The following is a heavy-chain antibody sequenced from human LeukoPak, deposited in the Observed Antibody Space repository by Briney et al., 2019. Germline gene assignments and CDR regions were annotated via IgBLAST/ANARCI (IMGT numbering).Heavy chain of an antibody. Sequence: PGGSLRLSCAASGFTFSSYGMHWVRQAPGKGLEWVAVIWYDASNKYYADSVKGRFTISRDNSKNTLYLQMNSLRAEDTAVYYCASLSPSSTNSESRLYGMDVWGKGTTVTVSS. CDR2: IWYDASNK. J-gene: IGHJ6*04. D-gene: IGHD2-2*01. CDR1: GFTFSSYG. CDR3: ASLSPSSTNSESRLYGMDV. V-gene: IGHV3-33*01.